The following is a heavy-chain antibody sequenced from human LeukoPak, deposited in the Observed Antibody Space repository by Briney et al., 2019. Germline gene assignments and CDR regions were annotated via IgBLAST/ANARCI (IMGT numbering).Heavy chain of an antibody. D-gene: IGHD6-19*01. V-gene: IGHV3-33*01. CDR1: GFTFGSDG. J-gene: IGHJ4*02. CDR2: IWYDGSNK. Sequence: GGSLRVSCEASGFTFGSDGMHCVRQAPGKGLEWVAVIWYDGSNKYYADSVKGRFTISRDNSKNTLYLQMNSLRAEDTAVYYCAREEWLGDPGVGRLDYWGQGTLVTVYS. CDR3: AREEWLGDPGVGRLDY.